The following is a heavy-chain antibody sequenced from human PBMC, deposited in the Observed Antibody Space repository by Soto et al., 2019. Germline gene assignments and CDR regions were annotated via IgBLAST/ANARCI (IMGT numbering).Heavy chain of an antibody. CDR2: VSYSGTT. D-gene: IGHD6-13*01. CDR1: GGSISDYY. V-gene: IGHV4-59*01. Sequence: SETLSLTCTVSGGSISDYYWSWIRQPPGKGLEWIGYVSYSGTTNYNPSLKSRVTISLDTSKNQFSLKLNSVTTADTAVYYCARADPGVVGSSWEYYGMEVWGQGTTVTVSS. CDR3: ARADPGVVGSSWEYYGMEV. J-gene: IGHJ6*02.